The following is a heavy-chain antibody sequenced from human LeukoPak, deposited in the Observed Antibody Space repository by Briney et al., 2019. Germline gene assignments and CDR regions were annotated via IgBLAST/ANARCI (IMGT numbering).Heavy chain of an antibody. CDR2: IYYSGST. V-gene: IGHV4-61*01. CDR3: ARDLAYCGGDCYSV. J-gene: IGHJ4*02. D-gene: IGHD2-21*02. CDR1: GGSISGSNYY. Sequence: SETLSLTCPVSGGSISGSNYYWSWIRQPPGKGLEWFGNIYYSGSTNYNPSLKSRVTISVDTSKNQFSLKLSSVTAADTAVYYCARDLAYCGGDCYSVWGQGALVTVSS.